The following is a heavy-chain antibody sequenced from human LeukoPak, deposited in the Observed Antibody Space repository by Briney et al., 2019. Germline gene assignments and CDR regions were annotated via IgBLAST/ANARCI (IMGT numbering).Heavy chain of an antibody. Sequence: GASVKVSCKASGYTFTSYSINWVRQAPGQGLEWMGWISAYNGNTKYAQKLQGRVTMTTDTSTSTAYMELRSLRSDDTAVYYCARDPRWEIVVVTPLDYWGQGTLVTVSS. V-gene: IGHV1-18*01. D-gene: IGHD3-22*01. CDR1: GYTFTSYS. CDR2: ISAYNGNT. J-gene: IGHJ4*02. CDR3: ARDPRWEIVVVTPLDY.